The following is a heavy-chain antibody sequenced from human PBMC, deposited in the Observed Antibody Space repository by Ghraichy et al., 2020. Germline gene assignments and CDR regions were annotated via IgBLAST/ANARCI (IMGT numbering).Heavy chain of an antibody. J-gene: IGHJ5*02. V-gene: IGHV1-24*01. CDR3: ATLGYCSSTSCFWSGWFDP. Sequence: ASVKVSCKVSGYTLTELSMHWVRQAPGKGLEWMGGFDPEDGETIYAQKFQGRVTMTEDTSTDTAYMELSSLRSEDTAVYYCATLGYCSSTSCFWSGWFDPWGQGTLVTVSS. D-gene: IGHD2-2*01. CDR1: GYTLTELS. CDR2: FDPEDGET.